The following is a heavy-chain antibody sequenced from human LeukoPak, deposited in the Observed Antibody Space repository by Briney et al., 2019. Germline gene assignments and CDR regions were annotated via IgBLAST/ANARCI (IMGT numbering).Heavy chain of an antibody. J-gene: IGHJ6*02. D-gene: IGHD5-12*01. CDR1: GYTLTELS. Sequence: EASVKVSCKVSGYTLTELSMHWVRQAPGKGLEWMGGFDPEDGETIYAQKFQGRVTMTEDTPTDTAYMELSSLRSEDTAVYYCATGDIVATIRPSLFPWGMDVWGQGTTVTVSS. CDR2: FDPEDGET. V-gene: IGHV1-24*01. CDR3: ATGDIVATIRPSLFPWGMDV.